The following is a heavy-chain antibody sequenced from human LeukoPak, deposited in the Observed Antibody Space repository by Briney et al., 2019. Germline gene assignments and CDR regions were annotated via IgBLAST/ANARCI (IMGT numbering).Heavy chain of an antibody. CDR1: GASISGYF. D-gene: IGHD3-16*01. Sequence: SETLSLTCPVSGASISGYFWSWIRQPPGKGLEWIGYISSSGNTNYNPSLKSRVTISVDTSKNRFSLKLSSVTAADTAVFYCARDGYLGSSVLDYWGQGTLVTVSS. J-gene: IGHJ4*02. CDR2: ISSSGNT. V-gene: IGHV4-59*01. CDR3: ARDGYLGSSVLDY.